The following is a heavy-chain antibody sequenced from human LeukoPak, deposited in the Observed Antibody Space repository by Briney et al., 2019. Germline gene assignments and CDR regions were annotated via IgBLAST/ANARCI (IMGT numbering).Heavy chain of an antibody. V-gene: IGHV3-48*02. CDR3: ARIPGGYYYAMDV. Sequence: PGGSLRLSCAASGFTFSSYSMNCVRQAPGKGLEWVSYISSRSSNIYYADSVKGRFTISRDNAKNSLYLQMNSLRDEDTAVYYCARIPGGYYYAMDVWGQGTSVTVSS. CDR2: ISSRSSNI. D-gene: IGHD3-16*01. J-gene: IGHJ6*02. CDR1: GFTFSSYS.